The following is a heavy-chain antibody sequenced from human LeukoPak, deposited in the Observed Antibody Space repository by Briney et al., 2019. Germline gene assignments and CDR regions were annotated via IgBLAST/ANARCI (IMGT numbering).Heavy chain of an antibody. CDR3: ARGPLYSSEGEGFDP. CDR1: GGSPSGYY. V-gene: IGHV4-34*01. J-gene: IGHJ5*02. CDR2: INHSGST. D-gene: IGHD6-19*01. Sequence: SETLSLTCAVYGGSPSGYYWSWIRPPPGKGLEWIGEINHSGSTNYNVSLKSRVTISIDTSKNQFSLKLSSVTAADTAVYYCARGPLYSSEGEGFDPWGQGTLVTVSS.